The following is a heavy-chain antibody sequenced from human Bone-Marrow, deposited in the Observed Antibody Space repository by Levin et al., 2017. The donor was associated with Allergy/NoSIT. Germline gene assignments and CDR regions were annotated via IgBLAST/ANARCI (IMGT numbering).Heavy chain of an antibody. J-gene: IGHJ3*01. Sequence: GGSLRLSCAASGFTFSSYWIHWVRQVPGKGLVWVSRINSDATATSYADSVKGLFSISNDTAKNTSYLHMNSLTAEDTAFYYCTRVGRYDNSEGYRWGGACDGWGRGTRVTVSS. V-gene: IGHV3-74*01. CDR3: TRVGRYDNSEGYRWGGACDG. D-gene: IGHD3-22*01. CDR2: INSDATAT. CDR1: GFTFSSYW.